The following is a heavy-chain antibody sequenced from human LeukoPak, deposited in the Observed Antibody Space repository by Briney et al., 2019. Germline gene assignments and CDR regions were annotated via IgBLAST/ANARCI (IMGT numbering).Heavy chain of an antibody. CDR2: INGDGSST. Sequence: PGGSLRLSCAASGFTLSSYWMHWVRQTPGKGLVWLSRINGDGSSTIYADSVKGPFTISRDNAKNTLYLQMNSLRAEDTAVYYCARDRASSSSNYYYYYGMDVWGQGTTVTVSS. J-gene: IGHJ6*02. D-gene: IGHD6-13*01. V-gene: IGHV3-74*01. CDR1: GFTLSSYW. CDR3: ARDRASSSSNYYYYYGMDV.